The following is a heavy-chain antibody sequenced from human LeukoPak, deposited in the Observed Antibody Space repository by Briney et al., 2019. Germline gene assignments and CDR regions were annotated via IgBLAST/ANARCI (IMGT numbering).Heavy chain of an antibody. CDR3: ARDGYGSEWGMDV. J-gene: IGHJ6*02. Sequence: SETLSLTCTVSGGSISSFYWSWIRQPPGKGLEWIGYIYYSGSTNYNPSLKSRVTISVDTSKNQFSLKLSSVTAADTAVYYCARDGYGSEWGMDVWGQGTTVTVSS. V-gene: IGHV4-59*01. CDR1: GGSISSFY. D-gene: IGHD5-18*01. CDR2: IYYSGST.